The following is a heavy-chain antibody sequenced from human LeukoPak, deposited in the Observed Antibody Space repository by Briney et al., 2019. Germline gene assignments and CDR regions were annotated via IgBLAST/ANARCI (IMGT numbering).Heavy chain of an antibody. J-gene: IGHJ3*02. Sequence: ASVKVSCKASGYTFTSYDINWVRQATGQGLEWMGWMNPNSGNTGYAQKFQGRVTMPRNTSISTAYMELSSLRSEDTAVYYCARGSGSSGYDAFDIWGQGTMVTVSS. D-gene: IGHD3-22*01. CDR2: MNPNSGNT. CDR3: ARGSGSSGYDAFDI. CDR1: GYTFTSYD. V-gene: IGHV1-8*01.